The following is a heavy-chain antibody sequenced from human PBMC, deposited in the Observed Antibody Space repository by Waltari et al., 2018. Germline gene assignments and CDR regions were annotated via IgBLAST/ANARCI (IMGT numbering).Heavy chain of an antibody. V-gene: IGHV3-48*03. Sequence: EEQLVESGGALVQPGGSLRLSCAASKFTLTSYEMNWVRQAPGKGLEWVSYISSSGITIFDADSVKGRFTISRDNAKNSVYLQMNSLRAEDTAVYYCARAYERLIDYWGQGTLVTVSS. D-gene: IGHD3-3*01. CDR2: ISSSGITI. CDR3: ARAYERLIDY. J-gene: IGHJ4*02. CDR1: KFTLTSYE.